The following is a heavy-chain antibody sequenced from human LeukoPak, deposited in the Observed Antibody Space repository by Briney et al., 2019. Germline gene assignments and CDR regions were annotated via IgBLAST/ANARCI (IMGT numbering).Heavy chain of an antibody. CDR1: GGSFSGYY. Sequence: SETLTLTCAVYGGSFSGYYWSWIRQPPGKGLEWIGEINHSGSTNYNPSLKSRVTISVDTSKNQSSLKLSSVTAADTAVYYCARRDYVWGSYRSWGQGTLVTVSS. J-gene: IGHJ5*02. D-gene: IGHD3-16*02. CDR2: INHSGST. V-gene: IGHV4-34*01. CDR3: ARRDYVWGSYRS.